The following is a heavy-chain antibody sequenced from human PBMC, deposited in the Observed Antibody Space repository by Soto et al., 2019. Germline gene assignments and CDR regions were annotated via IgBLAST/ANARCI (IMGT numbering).Heavy chain of an antibody. CDR3: AFGTDYFHY. Sequence: ASGKVSCKASGYTFTNYAMHWVRQAPGQRPEWMGWIHAGDGNTKLSQNFQGRLTITRDTSANTAYMELSSLRSEDTAVYYCAFGTDYFHYWGQGTLVTVSS. CDR1: GYTFTNYA. D-gene: IGHD3-16*01. J-gene: IGHJ1*01. CDR2: IHAGDGNT. V-gene: IGHV1-3*01.